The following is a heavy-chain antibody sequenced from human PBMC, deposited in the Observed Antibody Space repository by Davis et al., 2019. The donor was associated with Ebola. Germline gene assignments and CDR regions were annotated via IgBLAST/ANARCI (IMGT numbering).Heavy chain of an antibody. Sequence: ASVKVSCKASGYTFTSYGISWVRQAPGQGLEWMGWISAYNGNTNYAQKLQGRVTMTTDTSTSTAYMELRSLRSDDTAVYYCARVPSSSWYPHYGMDVWGQGTTVTVSS. CDR2: ISAYNGNT. CDR1: GYTFTSYG. D-gene: IGHD6-13*01. V-gene: IGHV1-18*01. CDR3: ARVPSSSWYPHYGMDV. J-gene: IGHJ6*02.